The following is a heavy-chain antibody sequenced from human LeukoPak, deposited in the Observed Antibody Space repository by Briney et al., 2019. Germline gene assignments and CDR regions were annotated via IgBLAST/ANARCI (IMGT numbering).Heavy chain of an antibody. CDR1: GGSISSYY. CDR3: AREVLTYYDFWSGYNKDYYYMDV. V-gene: IGHV4-59*01. CDR2: IYYSGST. D-gene: IGHD3-3*01. Sequence: SETLSLTCTVSGGSISSYYWSWIRQPPGKGLEWIGYIYYSGSTNYNPSLKSRVTISVDTSKNQFSLKLSSVTAADTAVYYCAREVLTYYDFWSGYNKDYYYMDVWGKGTTVTVSS. J-gene: IGHJ6*03.